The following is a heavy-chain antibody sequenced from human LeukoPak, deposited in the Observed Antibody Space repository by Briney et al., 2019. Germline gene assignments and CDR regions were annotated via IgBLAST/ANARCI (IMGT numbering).Heavy chain of an antibody. D-gene: IGHD2-8*01. J-gene: IGHJ4*02. CDR1: GFTFSSYW. V-gene: IGHV3-7*01. CDR2: IKQDGSEK. CDR3: AREMEGFDY. Sequence: GGSLRLSCAASGFTFSSYWISWVRQAPGKGLEWVANIKQDGSEKSYVDSVKGRFTISRDNAKNSLYLQMNSLRAEDTAVYYCAREMEGFDYWGQGTLVTVSS.